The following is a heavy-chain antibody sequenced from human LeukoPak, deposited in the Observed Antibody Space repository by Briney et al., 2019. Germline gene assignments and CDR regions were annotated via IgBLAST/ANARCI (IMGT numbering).Heavy chain of an antibody. CDR1: GGTFSSYA. CDR2: IIPILGIA. J-gene: IGHJ4*02. V-gene: IGHV1-69*04. CDR3: ARDPPDYDYVWGSYHANY. D-gene: IGHD3-16*02. Sequence: SVKVSCTASGGTFSSYAISWVRQAPGQGLEWMGRIIPILGIANYAQKFQGRVTITADKSTSTAYMELSSLRSEDTAVYYCARDPPDYDYVWGSYHANYWGQGTLVTVSS.